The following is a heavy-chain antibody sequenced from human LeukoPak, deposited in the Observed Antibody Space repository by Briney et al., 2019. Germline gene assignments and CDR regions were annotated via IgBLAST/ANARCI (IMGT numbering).Heavy chain of an antibody. CDR3: ARDVPAAIRNYYYYGMDV. CDR1: GFTCSSYW. J-gene: IGHJ6*02. CDR2: IKQAGSEK. V-gene: IGHV3-7*01. Sequence: GGSLRLSCAASGFTCSSYWMSWVRQAPGKGLEWVANIKQAGSEKYYVDSVKGRFTISRDNAKNSLYLQMNSLRAEDTAVYYCARDVPAAIRNYYYYGMDVWGQGTTVTVSS. D-gene: IGHD2-2*02.